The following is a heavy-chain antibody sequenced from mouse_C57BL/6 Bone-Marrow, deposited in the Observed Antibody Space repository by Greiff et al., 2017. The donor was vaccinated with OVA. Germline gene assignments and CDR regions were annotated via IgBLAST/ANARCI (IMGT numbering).Heavy chain of an antibody. D-gene: IGHD2-14*01. Sequence: QVQLQQPGAELVKPGASVKMSCKASGYTFTSYWITWVKQRPEQGLEWIGYIYPRDGSTKYNEKFKGKATLTADKSSSTAYMQLNSLTSEDSAVYFCARGYQGAMDYWGQGTSVTVSS. J-gene: IGHJ4*01. CDR3: ARGYQGAMDY. CDR2: IYPRDGST. V-gene: IGHV1-55*01. CDR1: GYTFTSYW.